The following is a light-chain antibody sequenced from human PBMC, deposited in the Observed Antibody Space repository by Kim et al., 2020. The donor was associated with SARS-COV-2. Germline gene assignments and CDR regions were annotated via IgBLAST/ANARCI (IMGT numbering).Light chain of an antibody. CDR2: SNN. CDR3: AAWDVSLNGYV. CDR1: SSNIGSNT. J-gene: IGLJ1*01. V-gene: IGLV1-44*01. Sequence: QSVLTQPHSASGDPGQRVTIFCSGSSSNIGSNTVNWYQQLPGTAPKLFIYSNNRRPSGVPGRFSGSKSGTSASLAISGLQSEDEADYYCAAWDVSLNGYVFGSGTKVTVL.